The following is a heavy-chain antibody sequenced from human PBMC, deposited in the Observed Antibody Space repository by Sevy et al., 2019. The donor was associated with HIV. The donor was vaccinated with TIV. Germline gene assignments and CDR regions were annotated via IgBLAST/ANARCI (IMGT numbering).Heavy chain of an antibody. Sequence: GGSLRLSCAASGFTFNTYGMHWVRQAPGKGLEWVSSISSSSSYIYYADSVKGRFTISRDNAKNSLYLQMNSLRAEDTAVYYCAREPGGNIVVVVAAAGAGMDVWGQGTTVTVSS. J-gene: IGHJ6*02. CDR2: ISSSSSYI. CDR3: AREPGGNIVVVVAAAGAGMDV. CDR1: GFTFNTYG. V-gene: IGHV3-21*01. D-gene: IGHD2-15*01.